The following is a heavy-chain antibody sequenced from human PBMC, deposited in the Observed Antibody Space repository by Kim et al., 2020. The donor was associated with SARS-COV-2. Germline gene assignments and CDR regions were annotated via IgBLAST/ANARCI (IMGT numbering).Heavy chain of an antibody. V-gene: IGHV4-34*01. J-gene: IGHJ4*02. CDR2: INHSGST. Sequence: SETLSLTCAVYGGSFSGYYWSWIRQPPGKGLEWIGEINHSGSTNYNPSLKSRVTISVDTSKNQFSLKLSSVTAADTAVYYCARERGIRYFDWSHPDYWGQGTLVTVSS. CDR3: ARERGIRYFDWSHPDY. D-gene: IGHD3-9*01. CDR1: GGSFSGYY.